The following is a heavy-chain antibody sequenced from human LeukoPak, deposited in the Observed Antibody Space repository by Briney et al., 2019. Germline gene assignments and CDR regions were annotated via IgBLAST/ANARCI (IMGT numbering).Heavy chain of an antibody. D-gene: IGHD6-19*01. CDR3: ARVSSHHHIDYFDY. V-gene: IGHV4-39*07. Sequence: SETLSLTCTVSNGSISSRSYYWGWIRQPPGKGLEWIGSIYHSGSTYYNPSLKSRVTISVDTSKNQFSLKLSSVTAADTAVYYCARVSSHHHIDYFDYWGQGTLVTVSS. J-gene: IGHJ4*02. CDR1: NGSISSRSYY. CDR2: IYHSGST.